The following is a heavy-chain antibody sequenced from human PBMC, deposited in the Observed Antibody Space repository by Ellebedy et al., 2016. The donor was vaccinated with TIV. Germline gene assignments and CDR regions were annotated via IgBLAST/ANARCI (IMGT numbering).Heavy chain of an antibody. CDR1: GFTFSNYA. CDR3: AKDLQLGIN. CDR2: ISYDGSNK. D-gene: IGHD7-27*01. J-gene: IGHJ4*02. V-gene: IGHV3-30*18. Sequence: GESLKISXAASGFTFSNYAMSWVRQAPGKGLEWVAVISYDGSNKYYADSVKGRFTISRDNSKNTLYLQMNSLRAEDTAAYYCAKDLQLGINWGQGTLVTVSS.